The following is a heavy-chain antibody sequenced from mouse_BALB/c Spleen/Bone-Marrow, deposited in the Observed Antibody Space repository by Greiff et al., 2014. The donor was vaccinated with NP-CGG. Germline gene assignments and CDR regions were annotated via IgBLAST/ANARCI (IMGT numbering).Heavy chain of an antibody. Sequence: VQLQQSGPDLVKPSQSLSLTCTVTGYSITSGYSWHWIRQFPGNKLEWMGYIHYSGSTNYNPSLKSRISITRDTSKNQLFLQLNSVTTEDTATYYCARRGLDYYGSSYWYFDVWGAGTTVTVSS. D-gene: IGHD1-1*01. CDR3: ARRGLDYYGSSYWYFDV. J-gene: IGHJ1*01. V-gene: IGHV3-1*02. CDR1: GYSITSGYS. CDR2: IHYSGST.